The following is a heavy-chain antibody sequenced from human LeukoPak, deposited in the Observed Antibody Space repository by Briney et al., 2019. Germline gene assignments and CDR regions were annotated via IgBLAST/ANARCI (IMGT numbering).Heavy chain of an antibody. CDR3: ARGNGGNYYYMDV. V-gene: IGHV4-34*01. CDR2: INHRGST. D-gene: IGHD3-16*01. J-gene: IGHJ6*03. Sequence: PSETLSLTCAVYGGSFSGYYWSWIRQPPGKGLEWIGEINHRGSTNYNPSLKSRITISVDTSKNQFSLKLSSVTAADTAVYYCARGNGGNYYYMDVWGKGTTVTVSS. CDR1: GGSFSGYY.